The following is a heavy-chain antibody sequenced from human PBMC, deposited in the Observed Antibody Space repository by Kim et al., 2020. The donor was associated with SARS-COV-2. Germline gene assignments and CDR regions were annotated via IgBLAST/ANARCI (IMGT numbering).Heavy chain of an antibody. CDR1: GFIFSRFD. J-gene: IGHJ4*02. Sequence: GGSLRLSCSASGFIFSRFDMSWVRQAPGRGLEWVSTVSGSGAKTDYADSVKGRLSVSRDNSKDTLFLHMNSLRAEDTAIYYCAKTLTVGTAAAMDSWGKGILVTVSS. D-gene: IGHD2-21*02. V-gene: IGHV3-23*01. CDR2: VSGSGAKT. CDR3: AKTLTVGTAAAMDS.